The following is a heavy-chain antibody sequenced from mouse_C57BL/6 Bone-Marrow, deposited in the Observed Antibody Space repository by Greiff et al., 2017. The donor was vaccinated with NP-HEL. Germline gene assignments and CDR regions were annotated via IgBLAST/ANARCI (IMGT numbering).Heavy chain of an antibody. J-gene: IGHJ2*01. CDR2: IHPNSGST. D-gene: IGHD2-1*01. CDR3: ARRDIYYGNSYYFDY. V-gene: IGHV1-64*01. Sequence: VQLQQPGAELVKPGASVKLSCKASGYTFTSYWMHWVKQRPGQGLEWIGMIHPNSGSTNYNEKFKSKATLTVDKSSSTAYMQLSSLTSEDSAVYYCARRDIYYGNSYYFDYWGQGTTLTVSS. CDR1: GYTFTSYW.